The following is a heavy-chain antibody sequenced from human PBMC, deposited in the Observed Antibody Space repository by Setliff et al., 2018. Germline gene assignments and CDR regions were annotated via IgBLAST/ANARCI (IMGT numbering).Heavy chain of an antibody. D-gene: IGHD5-12*01. CDR1: GFSITNGYY. CDR3: ARVGGLLVATMPFDY. Sequence: PSETLSLTCDVSGFSITNGYYWGWIRQSPGKQLEWIGNIFQSGITFYNPSLKSRVTISLEPSQNQFSLKLRSVTAADTAVYCCARVGGLLVATMPFDYWGPGTLVTVSS. J-gene: IGHJ4*02. V-gene: IGHV4-38-2*01. CDR2: IFQSGIT.